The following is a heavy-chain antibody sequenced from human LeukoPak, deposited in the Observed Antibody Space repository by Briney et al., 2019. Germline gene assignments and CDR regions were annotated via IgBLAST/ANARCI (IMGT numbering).Heavy chain of an antibody. D-gene: IGHD2-21*02. CDR1: GYSFTRYW. J-gene: IGHJ5*02. V-gene: IGHV5-51*01. CDR3: ARRVECGGDCYSENWFDP. Sequence: GESLKISCKGSGYSFTRYWIGWVRQMPGKGLEWMGIIYPGDSDTRYSPSFQGQVTISADKSISTAYLQWSSLKASDTAMYYCARRVECGGDCYSENWFDPWGQGTLVTVSS. CDR2: IYPGDSDT.